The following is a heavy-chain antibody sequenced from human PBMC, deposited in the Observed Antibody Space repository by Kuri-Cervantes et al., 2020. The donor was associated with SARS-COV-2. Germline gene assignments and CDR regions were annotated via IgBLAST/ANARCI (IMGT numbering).Heavy chain of an antibody. Sequence: GSLRLSCTVSGGSISSYYWSWIRQPPGKGLEWIGYIYYSRSTNYNPSLKSRVTISVDTSKNQFSLKLSSVTAADTAVYYCARIGSYDFWSGYPSRPKYYYYYGMDVWGQGTTVTVSS. CDR1: GGSISSYY. CDR3: ARIGSYDFWSGYPSRPKYYYYYGMDV. V-gene: IGHV4-59*01. D-gene: IGHD3-3*01. J-gene: IGHJ6*02. CDR2: IYYSRST.